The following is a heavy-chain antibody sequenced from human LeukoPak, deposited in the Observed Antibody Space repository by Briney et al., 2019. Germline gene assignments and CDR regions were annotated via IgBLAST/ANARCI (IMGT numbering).Heavy chain of an antibody. Sequence: PSETLSLTCTVSGGSICSSSYYWGWIRQPPGKGLEWIGNIYYSGSPYYNPSLKSRVTISVDTSKNQFSLKLSSVTAADTAVYYCARVVVVATNWFDPWGQGTLVTVSS. V-gene: IGHV4-39*01. CDR3: ARVVVVATNWFDP. CDR1: GGSICSSSYY. CDR2: IYYSGSP. J-gene: IGHJ5*02. D-gene: IGHD2-15*01.